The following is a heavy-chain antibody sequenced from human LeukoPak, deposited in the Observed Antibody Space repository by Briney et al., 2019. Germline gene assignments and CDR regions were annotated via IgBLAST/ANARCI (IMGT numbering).Heavy chain of an antibody. J-gene: IGHJ3*02. CDR2: IYYTGST. CDR1: GGSISPNY. V-gene: IGHV4-59*01. CDR3: ARLLDYDSSGYPDTFDI. D-gene: IGHD3-22*01. Sequence: SETLSLTCTVSGGSISPNYWSWIRQPPGKGLEWIGYIYYTGSTNFNPSLKSRLTISIDTSKSLFSLKLTSLTAADTALYYCARLLDYDSSGYPDTFDIWGRGTMVTVSS.